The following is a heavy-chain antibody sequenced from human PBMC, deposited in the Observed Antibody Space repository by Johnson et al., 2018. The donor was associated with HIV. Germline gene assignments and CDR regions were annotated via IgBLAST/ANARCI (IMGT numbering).Heavy chain of an antibody. CDR1: RFTVSGNY. J-gene: IGHJ3*02. CDR2: VYSAGHT. D-gene: IGHD6-13*01. Sequence: VQLEESGGGLVQPGGSLRLSCAASRFTVSGNYMTWVRQAPGTGLEWVSVVYSAGHTYYADSVKGRFTISRDNSKNSLFLQMNRLRVEDTAVYYCARSGGYPNAFDIWGQGAMVTVSS. CDR3: ARSGGYPNAFDI. V-gene: IGHV3-66*01.